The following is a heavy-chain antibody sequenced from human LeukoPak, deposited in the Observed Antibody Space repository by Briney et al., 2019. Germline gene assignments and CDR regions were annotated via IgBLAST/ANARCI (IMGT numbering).Heavy chain of an antibody. Sequence: PGGSLRLSWAASGFTFSSYAMHWVRQAPGTGLARVAVISYDGSNKYYADSVKGRFTISRDNSKNTLYLQMNSLRAEDTAVYYCAKDLGDYGDRVVAFDIWGQGTMVTVSS. CDR2: ISYDGSNK. J-gene: IGHJ3*02. V-gene: IGHV3-30-3*01. CDR1: GFTFSSYA. D-gene: IGHD4-17*01. CDR3: AKDLGDYGDRVVAFDI.